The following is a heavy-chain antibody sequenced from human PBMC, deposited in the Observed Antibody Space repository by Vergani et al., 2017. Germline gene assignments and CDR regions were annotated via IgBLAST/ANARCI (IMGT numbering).Heavy chain of an antibody. CDR2: IYPGYSDT. J-gene: IGHJ4*02. V-gene: IGHV5-51*01. CDR3: ARAQGFSYNYGSDY. Sequence: EVQLVQSGAEVKKPGESLKISCKASGYNFPIHWIGWVRQMPGKGLEWMGVIYPGYSDTRYNPSFQGQVIISVDKSVSTVYLQWSNLKASDTAMYYCARAQGFSYNYGSDYWGQGTLVTVSA. D-gene: IGHD3-16*01. CDR1: GYNFPIHW.